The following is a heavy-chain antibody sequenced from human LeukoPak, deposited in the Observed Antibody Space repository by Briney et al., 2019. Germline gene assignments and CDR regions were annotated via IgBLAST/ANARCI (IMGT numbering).Heavy chain of an antibody. CDR1: GYSFTSYW. V-gene: IGHV5-51*01. CDR3: ARQGSSGWYDSGSFDY. Sequence: GESLKISCKGSGYSFTSYWIGWVRQMPGKGLEWMGIIYPGDSDTRYSPSFQGQVTISADKSISTAYLQWSSLKASDTAMYYCARQGSSGWYDSGSFDYWGQGTLVTVSS. CDR2: IYPGDSDT. J-gene: IGHJ4*02. D-gene: IGHD6-19*01.